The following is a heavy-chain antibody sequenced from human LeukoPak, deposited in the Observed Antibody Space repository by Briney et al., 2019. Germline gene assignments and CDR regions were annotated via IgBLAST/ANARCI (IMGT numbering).Heavy chain of an antibody. J-gene: IGHJ6*03. Sequence: PSETLSLTCIVSGGSISSSSYYWGWIRQPPGKGLDWIATIYYSGSTYYNPSLKSRVTISVDTSKNQFSLKLSSVTAADTAVYYCARHSSLEGDFESYYMDVWGKGTTVTVSS. CDR3: ARHSSLEGDFESYYMDV. V-gene: IGHV4-39*01. CDR1: GGSISSSSYY. CDR2: IYYSGST. D-gene: IGHD3-16*01.